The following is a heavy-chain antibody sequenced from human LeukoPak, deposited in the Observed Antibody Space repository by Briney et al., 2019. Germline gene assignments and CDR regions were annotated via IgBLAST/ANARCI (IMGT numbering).Heavy chain of an antibody. CDR3: ARDGYNSHFDY. D-gene: IGHD5-24*01. CDR1: GFTFSDYY. V-gene: IGHV3-11*04. Sequence: GGSLRLSCAASGFTFSDYYMSWIRQAPGKGLEWVSYISRSGSTIHYADPVKGRFTISRDNAKNSLYLQMNSLRAEDTAVYYCARDGYNSHFDYWGQGTLVTVSS. CDR2: ISRSGSTI. J-gene: IGHJ4*02.